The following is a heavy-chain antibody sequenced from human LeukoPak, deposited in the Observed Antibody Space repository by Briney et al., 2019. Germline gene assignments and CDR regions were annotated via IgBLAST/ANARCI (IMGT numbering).Heavy chain of an antibody. Sequence: GGSLRLSCAASGFTFSSYSMNWVRQAPGKGLEWVAIIYYDGSQTYYADSVKGRFTISRDTSKDTVYLQMDSLRAEDTAVYYCARDLGHYSRGSSYFDFWGQGTLVTISS. CDR2: IYYDGSQT. D-gene: IGHD3-22*01. CDR3: ARDLGHYSRGSSYFDF. V-gene: IGHV3-33*08. CDR1: GFTFSSYS. J-gene: IGHJ4*02.